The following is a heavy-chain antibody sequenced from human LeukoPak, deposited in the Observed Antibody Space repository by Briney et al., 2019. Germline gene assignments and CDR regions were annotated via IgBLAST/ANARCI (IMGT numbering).Heavy chain of an antibody. J-gene: IGHJ4*02. Sequence: AASVKVSCKASGGTFSSYAISWVRQAPGQGLEWMGGIIPIFGTANYTQKFQGRVTITADKSTSTAYMELSSLRSEDTAVYYCARSRVGASYFDYWGQGTLVTVSS. V-gene: IGHV1-69*06. CDR3: ARSRVGASYFDY. CDR1: GGTFSSYA. D-gene: IGHD1-26*01. CDR2: IIPIFGTA.